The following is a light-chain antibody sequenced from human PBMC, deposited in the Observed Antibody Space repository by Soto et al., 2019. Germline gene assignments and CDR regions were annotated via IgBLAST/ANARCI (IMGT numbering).Light chain of an antibody. CDR1: NIGSKS. CDR2: YDS. V-gene: IGLV3-21*04. Sequence: SSELTQPPSVSVAPGKTARITCGGSNIGSKSVHWYQQKPGQAPVLVIYYDSDRPSGIPERFSGSNSGNTATLTISRVEAGDEADYYCQVWDSSSDDVVFGGGTKVTVL. J-gene: IGLJ2*01. CDR3: QVWDSSSDDVV.